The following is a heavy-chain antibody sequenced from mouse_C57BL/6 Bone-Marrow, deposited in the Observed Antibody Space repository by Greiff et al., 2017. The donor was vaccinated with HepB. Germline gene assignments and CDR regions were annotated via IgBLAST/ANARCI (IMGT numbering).Heavy chain of an antibody. Sequence: EVKLVESGGGLVKPGGSLKLSCAASGFTFSSYTMSWVRQTPEKRLEWVATISGGGGNTYYPDSVKGRFTIPRDNAKNTLYLQMSSLRSEDTALYYCARQEIYYDHGGFAYWGQGTLVTVSA. CDR1: GFTFSSYT. CDR2: ISGGGGNT. J-gene: IGHJ3*01. D-gene: IGHD2-4*01. CDR3: ARQEIYYDHGGFAY. V-gene: IGHV5-9*01.